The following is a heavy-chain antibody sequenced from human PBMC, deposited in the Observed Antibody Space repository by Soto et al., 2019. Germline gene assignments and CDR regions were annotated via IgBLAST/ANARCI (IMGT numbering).Heavy chain of an antibody. J-gene: IGHJ6*03. CDR1: GYTFTSYD. V-gene: IGHV1-8*01. CDR2: MNPNSGTT. D-gene: IGHD3-10*01. CDR3: ARRVRPIMVGGVISPEYYYYMDV. Sequence: QVQLVQSGAEVKKPGASVKVSCKASGYTFTSYDINWVRQATGQGLEWMGWMNPNSGTTGYAQKFQGRVTMTRNTSICTAYMELSSLRSEDTAVYYCARRVRPIMVGGVISPEYYYYMDVWGKGTPVTVSS.